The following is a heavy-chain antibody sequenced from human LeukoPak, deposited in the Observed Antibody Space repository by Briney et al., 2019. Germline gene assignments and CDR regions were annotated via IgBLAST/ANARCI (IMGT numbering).Heavy chain of an antibody. D-gene: IGHD3-10*01. CDR1: GGSFSDNY. V-gene: IGHV4-34*01. Sequence: PSETLSLTCAVYGGSFSDNYWSWIRQSPGKELEWIGDINHSGSTNYNPSLKSRVTISVDTSKNQFSLKLSSVTAADTAVYFCARGNVWKTIPMVRGVSRPRWFDPWGQGTLVTVSS. CDR3: ARGNVWKTIPMVRGVSRPRWFDP. CDR2: INHSGST. J-gene: IGHJ5*02.